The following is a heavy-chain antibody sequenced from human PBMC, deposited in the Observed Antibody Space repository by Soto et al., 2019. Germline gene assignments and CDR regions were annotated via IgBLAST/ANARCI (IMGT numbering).Heavy chain of an antibody. CDR1: GFTFSSYG. J-gene: IGHJ4*02. CDR3: TTSGSYPPSLDY. V-gene: IGHV3-33*01. CDR2: IWYDGSNK. D-gene: IGHD1-26*01. Sequence: GGSLRLSCAASGFTFSSYGMHWVRQAPGKGLEWVAVIWYDGSNKYYADSVKGRFTISRDNSKNTLYLQMNSLRAEHTAVYYCTTSGSYPPSLDYWAQGTLVTVPS.